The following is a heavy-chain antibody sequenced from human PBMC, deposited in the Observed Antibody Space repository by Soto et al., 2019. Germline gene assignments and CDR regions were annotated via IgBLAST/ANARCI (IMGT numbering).Heavy chain of an antibody. CDR3: ARDQDDSSDAFDI. CDR2: IKQDGSGK. CDR1: GITFSNYW. V-gene: IGHV3-7*01. D-gene: IGHD3-3*01. Sequence: GGSLRLSCAASGITFSNYWMTWVRQAPGKGPEWVANIKQDGSGKYYVDSVKGRFTISRDNAKNSLYLQMNSLRAEDTAVYYCARDQDDSSDAFDIWGQGSMVTVSS. J-gene: IGHJ3*02.